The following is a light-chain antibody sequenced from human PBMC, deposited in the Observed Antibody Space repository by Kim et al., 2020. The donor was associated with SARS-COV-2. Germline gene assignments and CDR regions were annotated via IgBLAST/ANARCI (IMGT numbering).Light chain of an antibody. CDR1: SSDIGGYNF. CDR3: SSYAGRQNLV. J-gene: IGLJ7*01. CDR2: EVN. V-gene: IGLV2-8*01. Sequence: QSALTQPPSASGSPGQSVTISCTGTSSDIGGYNFVAWYQQHPGEAPKVMIYEVNKRPSGVPDRFSGSKSGNTASLTVSGLQAEDEADYYCSSYAGRQNLVFGGGTQLTVL.